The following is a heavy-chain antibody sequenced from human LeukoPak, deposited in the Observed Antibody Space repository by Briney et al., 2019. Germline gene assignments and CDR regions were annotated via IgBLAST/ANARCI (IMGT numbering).Heavy chain of an antibody. CDR3: AKDSARFRVVTPLWFDP. CDR1: GFTSDEYA. J-gene: IGHJ5*02. Sequence: PGRSLRLSCAASGFTSDEYAMHWVRQAPGKGLEWVSGFSWYSGSIGYADSVTGRFTISRDNATNSLYLQMNRLRAEDMALYYCAKDSARFRVVTPLWFDPGGQGALVTVSS. D-gene: IGHD3-3*01. CDR2: FSWYSGSI. V-gene: IGHV3-9*02.